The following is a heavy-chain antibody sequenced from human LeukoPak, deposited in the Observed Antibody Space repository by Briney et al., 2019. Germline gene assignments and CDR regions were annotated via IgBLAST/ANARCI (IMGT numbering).Heavy chain of an antibody. V-gene: IGHV3-48*03. J-gene: IGHJ4*02. D-gene: IGHD1-26*01. Sequence: GGSLRLSCAASGFTFSSYETNWVRQAPGKGLEWVSYISSSGSTIYYADSVKGRFTIPRDNAKNSLYLQMNSLRAEDTAVYYCARVGARSFDYWGQGTLVTVSS. CDR3: ARVGARSFDY. CDR1: GFTFSSYE. CDR2: ISSSGSTI.